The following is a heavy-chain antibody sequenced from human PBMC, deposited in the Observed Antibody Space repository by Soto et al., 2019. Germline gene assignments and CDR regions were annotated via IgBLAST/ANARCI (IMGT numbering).Heavy chain of an antibody. J-gene: IGHJ4*02. Sequence: GGSLRLSCAASGFTFSSYSMNWVRQAPGKGLEWVSSISSSSSYIYYADSVKGRFTISRDNAKNSLYLQMNSLRAEDTAVYSCAREDSSSLGTGYWGQGTLVTVSS. V-gene: IGHV3-21*01. D-gene: IGHD6-13*01. CDR3: AREDSSSLGTGY. CDR1: GFTFSSYS. CDR2: ISSSSSYI.